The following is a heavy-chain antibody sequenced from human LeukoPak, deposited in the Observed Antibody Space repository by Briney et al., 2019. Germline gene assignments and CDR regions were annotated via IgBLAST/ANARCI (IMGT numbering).Heavy chain of an antibody. CDR2: ISAYNGNT. CDR1: GYTFTGYY. Sequence: ASVKVSCKASGYTFTGYYMHWVRQAPGQGLEWMGWISAYNGNTNYAQKLQGRVTMTTDTSTSTAYMELRSLRSDDTAVYYCARDPGDVYYYGMDVWGQGTTVTASS. D-gene: IGHD3-10*01. J-gene: IGHJ6*02. CDR3: ARDPGDVYYYGMDV. V-gene: IGHV1-18*04.